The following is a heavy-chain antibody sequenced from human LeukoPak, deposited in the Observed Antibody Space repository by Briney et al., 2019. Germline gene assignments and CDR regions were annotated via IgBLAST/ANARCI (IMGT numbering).Heavy chain of an antibody. D-gene: IGHD3-3*01. CDR2: IWFDGSVK. CDR3: AKDTAVQFLEPAF. Sequence: GGSLRLSCAASGFTFNTHGMHWVRQAPGKGLEGVAAIWFDGSVKHYSDAVKGRFTISRGNSLNTLYLQMNSLRVEDTAIYYCAKDTAVQFLEPAFWGQGTLVTVSS. J-gene: IGHJ4*02. V-gene: IGHV3-33*06. CDR1: GFTFNTHG.